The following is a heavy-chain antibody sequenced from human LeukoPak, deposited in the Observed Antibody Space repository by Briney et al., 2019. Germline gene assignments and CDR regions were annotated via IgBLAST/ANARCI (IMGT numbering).Heavy chain of an antibody. CDR2: ISSSSSYI. Sequence: KSGGSLRLSCAASGFTFSSYSMNWVRQAPGKGLEWVSSISSSSSYIYYTDSVKGRFTISRDNAKNSLYLQMNSLRAEDTAVYYCARDLYCTNGVCGYFDYWGQGTLVTVSS. CDR1: GFTFSSYS. V-gene: IGHV3-21*01. D-gene: IGHD2-8*01. CDR3: ARDLYCTNGVCGYFDY. J-gene: IGHJ4*02.